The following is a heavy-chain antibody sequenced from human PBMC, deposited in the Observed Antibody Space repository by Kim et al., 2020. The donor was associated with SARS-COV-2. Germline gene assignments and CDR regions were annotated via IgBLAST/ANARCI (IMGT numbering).Heavy chain of an antibody. CDR1: GFTFSSYG. D-gene: IGHD6-13*01. J-gene: IGHJ4*02. CDR3: AREGLRFAKYSSSWFSGWYFDY. V-gene: IGHV3-33*01. Sequence: GGSLRLSCAASGFTFSSYGMHWVRQAPGKGLEWVAVIWYDGSNKYYADSVKGRFTISRDNSKNTLYLQMNSLRAEDTAVYYCAREGLRFAKYSSSWFSGWYFDYWGQGTLVTVSS. CDR2: IWYDGSNK.